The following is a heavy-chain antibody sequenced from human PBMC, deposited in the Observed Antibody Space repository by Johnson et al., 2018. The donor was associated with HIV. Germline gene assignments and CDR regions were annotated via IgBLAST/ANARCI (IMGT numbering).Heavy chain of an antibody. CDR2: IGTAGDT. J-gene: IGHJ3*02. V-gene: IGHV3-13*01. CDR1: GFTFSSYD. CDR3: ARGRYAFDI. Sequence: VQLVASGGGLAQPGESLRLSCAASGFTFSSYDMHWVRHVTGKGLDWISAIGTAGDTLYSDSVKGRFTISRDNAKKSLYLQMNSLRAEDTAVYYCARGRYAFDIWGQGTMVTVSS.